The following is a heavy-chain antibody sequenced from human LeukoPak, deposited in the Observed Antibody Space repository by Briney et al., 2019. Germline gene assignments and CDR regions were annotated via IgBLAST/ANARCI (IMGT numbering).Heavy chain of an antibody. V-gene: IGHV3-15*01. CDR3: TTDPGNYEIF. J-gene: IGHJ4*02. CDR1: GLTFTNAW. Sequence: TGGSLRLSCAASGLTFTNAWMSWVRQAPGKGLEWVGRIKSKTEGGTVDYAPPVKGRFTISRDDSRNTLSLEMNFLKTEDTAVYYCTTDPGNYEIFWGQGTLVSVSS. D-gene: IGHD4-11*01. CDR2: IKSKTEGGTV.